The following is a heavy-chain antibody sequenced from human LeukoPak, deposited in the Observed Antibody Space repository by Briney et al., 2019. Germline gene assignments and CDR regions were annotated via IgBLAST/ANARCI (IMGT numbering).Heavy chain of an antibody. CDR1: GGSFSGYY. V-gene: IGHV4-34*01. Sequence: PSETLSLTCAVYGGSFSGYYWSWIRQPPGKGPEWIGEINHSGSTNYNPSLKSRVTISVDTSKNQFSLKLSSVTAADTAVYYCARGDTAMVTDFDYWGQGTLVTVSS. D-gene: IGHD5-18*01. J-gene: IGHJ4*02. CDR3: ARGDTAMVTDFDY. CDR2: INHSGST.